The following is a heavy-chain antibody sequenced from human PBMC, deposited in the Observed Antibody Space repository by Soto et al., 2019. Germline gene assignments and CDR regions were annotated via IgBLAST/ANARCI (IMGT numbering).Heavy chain of an antibody. J-gene: IGHJ4*02. CDR2: IKPDARET. Sequence: EVQLVESGGGLVQPGGSLRLSCAASGFMFSSYWMSWVRQVPGKGLEWVANIKPDARETYYLQSLEGRFTISRDNARNSVYLQMNSLRPEDTGVYYCARADLRVYVIHGFGYWGQGALVTVSP. CDR1: GFMFSSYW. CDR3: ARADLRVYVIHGFGY. D-gene: IGHD5-12*01. V-gene: IGHV3-7*03.